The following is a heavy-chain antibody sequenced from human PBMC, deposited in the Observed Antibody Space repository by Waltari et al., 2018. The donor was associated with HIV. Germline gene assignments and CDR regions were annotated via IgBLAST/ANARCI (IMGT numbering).Heavy chain of an antibody. J-gene: IGHJ2*01. Sequence: QELLVQSGAAVKKPGAPVQVSCKASGYTFIDYFIHWVRQAPGQGLEWMWRTNPKSVVTHYPQKFQGRVIMTRETSMSTAYMDLTRLRADDTALYFCARGYVQNDLRGLFHLWGRGTSVTVSS. V-gene: IGHV1-2*06. CDR3: ARGYVQNDLRGLFHL. CDR1: GYTFIDYF. CDR2: TNPKSVVT. D-gene: IGHD2-2*01.